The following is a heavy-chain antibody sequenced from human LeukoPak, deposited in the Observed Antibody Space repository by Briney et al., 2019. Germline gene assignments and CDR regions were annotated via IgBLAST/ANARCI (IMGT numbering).Heavy chain of an antibody. J-gene: IGHJ4*02. D-gene: IGHD1-26*01. Sequence: SETLSLTCTVSGYSISSGYYWGWIRQPPGKGLEWIGSIYHSGSTYYNPSLKSRVTISVDTSKNQFSLKLSSVTAADTAVYYCARSAGWELLNYWGQGTLVTVSS. V-gene: IGHV4-38-2*02. CDR1: GYSISSGYY. CDR2: IYHSGST. CDR3: ARSAGWELLNY.